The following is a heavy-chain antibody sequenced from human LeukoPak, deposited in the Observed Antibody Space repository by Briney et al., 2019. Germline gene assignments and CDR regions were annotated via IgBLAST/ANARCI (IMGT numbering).Heavy chain of an antibody. D-gene: IGHD6-13*01. CDR2: INHTGST. J-gene: IGHJ5*02. CDR1: GGSFSGYY. CDR3: ARHPPVAGDWFDP. Sequence: SETLSLTCGVSGGSFSGYYWSWIRQPPGKGLEWIGEINHTGSTNYNPSLKSRFTISLVTSKNQFSLKLNSVTAADTAVYYCARHPPVAGDWFDPWGQGTLVTVSS. V-gene: IGHV4-34*01.